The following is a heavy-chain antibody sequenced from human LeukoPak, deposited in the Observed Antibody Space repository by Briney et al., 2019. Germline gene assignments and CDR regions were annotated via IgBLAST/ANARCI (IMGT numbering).Heavy chain of an antibody. Sequence: PGGSLRLSCAASGFTFSNAWMSWVRQAPGKGLEWVGRIKSKTDGGTTDYAAPVKGRFTISRDDSKNTLYLQMNSLRAEDTAVYYCAKDRDSSGYCLFDYWGQGTLVTVSS. CDR1: GFTFSNAW. V-gene: IGHV3-15*01. CDR3: AKDRDSSGYCLFDY. D-gene: IGHD3-22*01. J-gene: IGHJ4*02. CDR2: IKSKTDGGTT.